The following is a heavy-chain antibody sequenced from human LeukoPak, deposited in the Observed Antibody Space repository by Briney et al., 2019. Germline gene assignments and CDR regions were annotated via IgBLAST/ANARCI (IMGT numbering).Heavy chain of an antibody. V-gene: IGHV3-49*04. CDR3: TRDHPYCYDNSGYPLDY. D-gene: IGHD3-22*01. Sequence: PGGAPRVSSAAPGLTFGAPAVCRVRQGPGGGGEMRGFIRSKAYGGTTQYDASVKGRFTLSRDDSKSITYLQMNSLKTEDTAVYYCTRDHPYCYDNSGYPLDYWGQGTLVTVSS. CDR2: IRSKAYGGTT. J-gene: IGHJ4*02. CDR1: GLTFGAPA.